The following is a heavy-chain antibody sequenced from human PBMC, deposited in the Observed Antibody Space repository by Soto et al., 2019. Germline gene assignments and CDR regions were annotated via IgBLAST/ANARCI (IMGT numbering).Heavy chain of an antibody. Sequence: QVQLVESGGGKVQPGTTLRLSCAASGYTFDSLSLHWVRQRPDKGLEWVAVISHDGRVTFYADFVKGRFTVSRDNSKNTIYLQVNSLRAEDTAVYYCAREPYGDSQYFDYWGQGTLVTVSS. CDR1: GYTFDSLS. J-gene: IGHJ4*02. CDR3: AREPYGDSQYFDY. D-gene: IGHD2-21*02. CDR2: ISHDGRVT. V-gene: IGHV3-30*04.